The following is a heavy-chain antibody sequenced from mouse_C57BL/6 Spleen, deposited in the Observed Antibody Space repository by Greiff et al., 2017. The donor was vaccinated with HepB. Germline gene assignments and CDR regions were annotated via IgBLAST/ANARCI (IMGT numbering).Heavy chain of an antibody. CDR3: ARGRRAQATKAMDY. V-gene: IGHV5-4*01. Sequence: EVQLVESGGGLVKPGGSLKLSCAASGFTFSSYAMSWVRQTPEKRLEWVATISDGGSYTYYPDNVKGRFTISRDNAKNNLYLQMSHLKSEDTAMYYCARGRRAQATKAMDYWGQGTSVTVSS. CDR2: ISDGGSYT. D-gene: IGHD3-2*02. J-gene: IGHJ4*01. CDR1: GFTFSSYA.